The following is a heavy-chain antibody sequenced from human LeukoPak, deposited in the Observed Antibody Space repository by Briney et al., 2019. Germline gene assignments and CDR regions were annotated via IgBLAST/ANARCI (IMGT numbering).Heavy chain of an antibody. Sequence: GESLKISCKGSGYSFTSYWIGWVRQMPGKGLEWMGIIYPGDSDTRYSPSFQGQVTISADKSISTAYLQWSSLKASDTALYYCARRADDIAAAGTEWFDPWGQGTLVTVS. CDR3: ARRADDIAAAGTEWFDP. D-gene: IGHD6-13*01. CDR2: IYPGDSDT. V-gene: IGHV5-51*01. J-gene: IGHJ5*02. CDR1: GYSFTSYW.